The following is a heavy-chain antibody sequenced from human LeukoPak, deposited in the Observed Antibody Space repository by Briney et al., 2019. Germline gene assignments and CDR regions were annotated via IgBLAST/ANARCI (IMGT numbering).Heavy chain of an antibody. CDR3: AIYSNYYYYYGMDV. CDR2: ISAYNGNT. V-gene: IGHV1-18*01. CDR1: GYTFTSYG. J-gene: IGHJ6*02. Sequence: ASVKVSCKASGYTFTSYGISWVRQAPGQGLEWMGWISAYNGNTNYAQKLQGRVTMTTDTSTGTAYMELRSLRSDDTAVYYCAIYSNYYYYYGMDVWGQGTTVTVSS. D-gene: IGHD4-11*01.